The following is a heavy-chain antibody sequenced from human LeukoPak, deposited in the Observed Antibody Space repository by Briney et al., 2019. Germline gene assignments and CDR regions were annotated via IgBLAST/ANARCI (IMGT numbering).Heavy chain of an antibody. CDR2: ISGSGGST. Sequence: GGSLRLSCAASGFTFSSYAMSWVRQAPGKGLEWVSAISGSGGSTYYADSVKGRFTISRDNSKNTLYLQMNSLRAEDTAVYYCAKVGGSGSYNYYYGMDVWDQGTTVTVSS. V-gene: IGHV3-23*01. D-gene: IGHD3-10*01. CDR3: AKVGGSGSYNYYYGMDV. J-gene: IGHJ6*02. CDR1: GFTFSSYA.